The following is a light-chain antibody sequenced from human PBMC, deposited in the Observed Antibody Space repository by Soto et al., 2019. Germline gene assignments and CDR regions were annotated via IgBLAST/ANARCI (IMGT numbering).Light chain of an antibody. CDR2: KAS. Sequence: DIQMTQSPSTLSASVGDRVTITCRASQSISSWLAWYQQKPGKAPKLLIYKASSLETGVPSRFSGSGSGTEFTLTISSLQPDDFAPDYCQQYNSYTPWTFGQGTKVEIK. V-gene: IGKV1-5*03. J-gene: IGKJ1*01. CDR1: QSISSW. CDR3: QQYNSYTPWT.